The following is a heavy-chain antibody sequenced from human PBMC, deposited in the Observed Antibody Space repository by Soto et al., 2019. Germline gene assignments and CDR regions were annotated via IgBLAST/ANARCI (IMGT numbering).Heavy chain of an antibody. Sequence: SETLSLTCTVSGGSISSSGYYWGWIRQPPGKGLEWIGNIYYSGTTYYNPSLKSRVTISVDTSKNQFSLKLSSVTAADTAVYYCARRVYGSGSYYYFDYWGQGTQVTVSS. CDR3: ARRVYGSGSYYYFDY. D-gene: IGHD3-10*01. J-gene: IGHJ4*02. CDR1: GGSISSSGYY. V-gene: IGHV4-39*01. CDR2: IYYSGTT.